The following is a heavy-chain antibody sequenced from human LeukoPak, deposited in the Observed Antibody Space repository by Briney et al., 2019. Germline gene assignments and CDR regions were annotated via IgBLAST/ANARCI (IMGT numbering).Heavy chain of an antibody. CDR3: ARDRLSAAGGWDLVFDY. D-gene: IGHD1-26*01. Sequence: GASVKVSCKASGYTFPSYGISWVRQAPGQGLEWMGWISAYNGNTDYAQKLQGRVTMTTDTSTSTAYVELRSLRSDDTAVYYCARDRLSAAGGWDLVFDYWGQGTLVTVSS. CDR1: GYTFPSYG. J-gene: IGHJ4*02. V-gene: IGHV1-18*01. CDR2: ISAYNGNT.